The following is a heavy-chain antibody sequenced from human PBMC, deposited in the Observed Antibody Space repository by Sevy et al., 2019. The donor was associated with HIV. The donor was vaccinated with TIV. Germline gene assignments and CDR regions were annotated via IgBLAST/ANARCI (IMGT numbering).Heavy chain of an antibody. CDR1: GFTFRNYA. Sequence: GGSLRLSCAASGFTFRNYAMSWVRQAPGKGLEWVSALSGTGGSTYYADSVKGRFTISRENSKNTLYWQMNSLRVEDTAVYYCAKDLDIVAVAAAIRLSYWGQGTLVTVSS. CDR2: LSGTGGST. D-gene: IGHD2-2*01. J-gene: IGHJ4*02. V-gene: IGHV3-23*01. CDR3: AKDLDIVAVAAAIRLSY.